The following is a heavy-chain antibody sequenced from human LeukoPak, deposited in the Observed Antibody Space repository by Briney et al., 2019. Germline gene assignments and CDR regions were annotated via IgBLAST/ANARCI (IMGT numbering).Heavy chain of an antibody. CDR2: IIPILGIA. CDR3: ARGPYYYDSSGYYLGAFDI. D-gene: IGHD3-22*01. Sequence: SVKVSCKASGGTFSSYAISWVRQAPGQGLEWMGRIIPILGIANYAQKFQGRVTITADKSTSTAYMELSSLRSEDTAVYYCARGPYYYDSSGYYLGAFDIWGQGTMVTVSS. CDR1: GGTFSSYA. V-gene: IGHV1-69*04. J-gene: IGHJ3*02.